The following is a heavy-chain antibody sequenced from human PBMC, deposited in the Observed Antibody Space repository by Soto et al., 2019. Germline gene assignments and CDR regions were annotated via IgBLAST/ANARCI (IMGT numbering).Heavy chain of an antibody. J-gene: IGHJ4*02. D-gene: IGHD5-12*01. CDR2: IYYSGST. CDR3: VVSGYDGTFDY. V-gene: IGHV4-31*03. CDR1: GGSISSGGYY. Sequence: SETLSLTCTVSGGSISSGGYYWSWIRQHPGKGLEWIGYIYYSGSTYYNPSLKSRVAISVDTSKNQFSLKLSSVTAADTAVYYCVVSGYDGTFDYWGQGTLVTVSS.